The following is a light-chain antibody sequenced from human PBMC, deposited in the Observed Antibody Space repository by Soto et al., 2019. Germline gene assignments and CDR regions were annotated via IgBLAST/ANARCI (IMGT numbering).Light chain of an antibody. CDR2: AAS. V-gene: IGKV1-39*01. J-gene: IGKJ1*01. CDR1: QSISNQ. CDR3: QRRDSIPRT. Sequence: DIQMTQSPSSLSASIGDRVTITCRSGQSISNQLNGYQQKPGKAPNLLVYAASTLQSGVPSRFSRSGLRTDFPLTTSSLQPEDFATYYCQRRDSIPRTSGQGTNVELK.